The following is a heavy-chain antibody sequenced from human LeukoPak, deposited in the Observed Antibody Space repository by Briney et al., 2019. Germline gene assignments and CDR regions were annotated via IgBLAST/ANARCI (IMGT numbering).Heavy chain of an antibody. Sequence: SETLSLTCTVSGGSISSSSYYWGWIRQPPGKGLEWIGSIYYSGSTYYNPSLKSRVTISVDTSKNQFSLKLSSVTAADTAVYYCASNSGSYSRRERRPVYMDVWGKGTTVTVSS. V-gene: IGHV4-39*01. J-gene: IGHJ6*03. CDR2: IYYSGST. CDR1: GGSISSSSYY. D-gene: IGHD1-26*01. CDR3: ASNSGSYSRRERRPVYMDV.